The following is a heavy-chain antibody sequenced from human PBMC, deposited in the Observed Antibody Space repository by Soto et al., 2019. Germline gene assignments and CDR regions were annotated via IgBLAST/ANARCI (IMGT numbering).Heavy chain of an antibody. Sequence: QITLKESGPPLVRPTQTLTLTCSFSGFSLNTNGMGVGWIRQPPGKALEWLAFIYWDEDKRYSPSLKTRLTLTTDTSKSEVVLTLTNLDPLDTATYYCAGWNYESGLDVWGQGTTVTVSS. CDR3: AGWNYESGLDV. CDR2: IYWDEDK. J-gene: IGHJ6*02. D-gene: IGHD1-7*01. V-gene: IGHV2-5*02. CDR1: GFSLNTNGMG.